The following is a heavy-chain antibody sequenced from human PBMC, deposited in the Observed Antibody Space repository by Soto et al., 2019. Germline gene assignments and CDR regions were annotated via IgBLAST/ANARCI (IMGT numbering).Heavy chain of an antibody. CDR1: GGSIRDYY. J-gene: IGHJ4*02. CDR3: ARHLPYCGGDCYSLDY. Sequence: SETLSLTCTVSGGSIRDYYWGWIRQSPGKGLEWIGYIYYTGTTKYNPSLKSRVTISVDSSKNQFSLNLSSVTAADTAVYYCARHLPYCGGDCYSLDYWGQGTLVTVSS. D-gene: IGHD2-21*02. V-gene: IGHV4-59*08. CDR2: IYYTGTT.